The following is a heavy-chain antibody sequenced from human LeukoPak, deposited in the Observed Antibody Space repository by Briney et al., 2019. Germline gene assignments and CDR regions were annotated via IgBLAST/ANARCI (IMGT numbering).Heavy chain of an antibody. Sequence: PGGALRLSCAASGFTFSSYGMHWVRQAPGKGLEWVAFIRYDGSNKYYADSVKGRFTISRDNSKNTLYLQMNSLRAEDTAVYYCAKGVCGDYVRYFEHWAQGTLVTVSS. CDR3: AKGVCGDYVRYFEH. J-gene: IGHJ1*01. D-gene: IGHD4-17*01. V-gene: IGHV3-30*02. CDR2: IRYDGSNK. CDR1: GFTFSSYG.